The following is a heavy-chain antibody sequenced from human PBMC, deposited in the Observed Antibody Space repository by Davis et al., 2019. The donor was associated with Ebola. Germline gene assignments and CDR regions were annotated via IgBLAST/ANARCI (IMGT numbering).Heavy chain of an antibody. D-gene: IGHD2-15*01. Sequence: AASVKVPCKASGGTFVSYAIGWVRQAHGQGLEWIGGIVSMFGISNDAHNFRGRVTFTADQSTSTTYMELSSLTFEDTAVYYCARAPGSEGYCSGGTCYWFDSWGQGTLVTVSS. CDR2: IVSMFGIS. V-gene: IGHV1-69*10. CDR3: ARAPGSEGYCSGGTCYWFDS. J-gene: IGHJ5*01. CDR1: GGTFVSYA.